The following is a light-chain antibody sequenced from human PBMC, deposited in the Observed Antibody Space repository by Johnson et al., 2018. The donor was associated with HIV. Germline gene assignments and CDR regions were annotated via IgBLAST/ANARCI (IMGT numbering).Light chain of an antibody. CDR1: SSNIGNNY. CDR2: DNN. CDR3: GTWDSSLRVGF. V-gene: IGLV1-51*01. Sequence: QSVLTQPPSVSAAPGQKVTISCSGSSSNIGNNYVSWYQQLPGRAPKLLIYDNNKRPSGIPDRFSGSKSGTSATLGITGLQTGDEAVYYCGTWDSSLRVGFFGTGTKVTVL. J-gene: IGLJ1*01.